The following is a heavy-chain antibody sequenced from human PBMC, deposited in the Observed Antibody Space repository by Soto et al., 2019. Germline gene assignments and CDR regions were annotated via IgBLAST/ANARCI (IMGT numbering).Heavy chain of an antibody. CDR3: ARDPMITFGGVIVDY. V-gene: IGHV3-33*01. D-gene: IGHD3-16*02. CDR1: GFTFSSYG. Sequence: QVQLVESGGGVVQPGRSLRLSCAASGFTFSSYGMHWVRQAPGKGLEWVAVIWYDGSNKYYADSVKGRFTISRDNSKNTLYLQMNSLRAEDTAVYYCARDPMITFGGVIVDYWGQGTLVTVSS. CDR2: IWYDGSNK. J-gene: IGHJ4*02.